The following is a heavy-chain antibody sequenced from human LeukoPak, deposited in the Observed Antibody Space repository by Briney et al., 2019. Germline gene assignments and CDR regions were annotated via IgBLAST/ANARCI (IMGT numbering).Heavy chain of an antibody. V-gene: IGHV3-15*01. Sequence: GGSLRLSCAASGFILSNAWMTWVRQAPGEGREWVGWIRSNTGGGTTDYADPVKGTFTTSRDKPKNTVYLQINSLKGEDTAVYYCARGAPPGRFYDYWGQGTLVTVSS. D-gene: IGHD1-14*01. CDR2: IRSNTGGGTT. CDR1: GFILSNAW. CDR3: ARGAPPGRFYDY. J-gene: IGHJ4*02.